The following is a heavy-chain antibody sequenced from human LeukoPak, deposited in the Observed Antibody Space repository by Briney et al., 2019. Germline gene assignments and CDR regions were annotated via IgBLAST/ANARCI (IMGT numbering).Heavy chain of an antibody. CDR2: ISNNGGYT. CDR3: ARGYNSFDS. Sequence: GGSLRLSCAASGFTFSSSAMSWVRQAPGKGLEWVSAISNNGGYTYYADSVQGRFTISRDNSKSTLCLQMNSLKTEDTAVYYCARGYNSFDSWGQGTLVTVSS. J-gene: IGHJ4*02. V-gene: IGHV3-23*01. CDR1: GFTFSSSA. D-gene: IGHD1-1*01.